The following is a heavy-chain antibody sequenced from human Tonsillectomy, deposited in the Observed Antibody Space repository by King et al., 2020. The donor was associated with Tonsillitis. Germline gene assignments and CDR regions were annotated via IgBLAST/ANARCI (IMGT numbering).Heavy chain of an antibody. Sequence: VQLQESGPGLVKPSETLSLTCAVSGYSISSGYYWGWIRQPPGKGLEWIGSIYHSGSTYYNPSLKSRVTISVDTSKNQFSLKLSSVTAADTAVYYCARGVVIKPPNEHYFDYWGQGTLVTVSS. CDR3: ARGVVIKPPNEHYFDY. V-gene: IGHV4-38-2*01. J-gene: IGHJ4*02. CDR2: IYHSGST. D-gene: IGHD3-3*01. CDR1: GYSISSGYY.